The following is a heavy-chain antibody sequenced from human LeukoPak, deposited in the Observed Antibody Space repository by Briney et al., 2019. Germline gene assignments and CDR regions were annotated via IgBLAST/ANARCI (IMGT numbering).Heavy chain of an antibody. D-gene: IGHD2-15*01. J-gene: IGHJ6*03. CDR3: ARQIVVVVAATGSSYYYYYMDV. V-gene: IGHV4-59*01. Sequence: SETLSLTCTVSGGSISSYYWSWIRQPPGKGLEGIGYINYSGSTNYNPSLKSRVTISVDTSKNQFSLKLSSVTAADTAVYYCARQIVVVVAATGSSYYYYYMDVWGKGTTVTVSS. CDR1: GGSISSYY. CDR2: INYSGST.